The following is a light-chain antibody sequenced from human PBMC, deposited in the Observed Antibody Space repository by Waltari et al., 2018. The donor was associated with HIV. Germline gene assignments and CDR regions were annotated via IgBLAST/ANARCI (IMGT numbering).Light chain of an antibody. J-gene: IGLJ2*01. Sequence: SYELTQPPSVSVSPGQTARITCSGAALPKQYAYWYQQKPGQAPVVVIYKDSERASGIPERFSGSSSGTTVTLTISGVQAEDEADYYCQSADSSGTYPVVFGGGTKLTVL. CDR1: ALPKQY. V-gene: IGLV3-25*03. CDR3: QSADSSGTYPVV. CDR2: KDS.